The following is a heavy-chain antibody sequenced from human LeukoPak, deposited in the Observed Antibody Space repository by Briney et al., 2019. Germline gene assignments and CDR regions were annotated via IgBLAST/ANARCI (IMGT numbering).Heavy chain of an antibody. D-gene: IGHD1-14*01. Sequence: PGGSLRLSCAASGFTFSSYGMHWVRQAPGKGLEWVAVIWYDGSNKYYADSGKGRFTISRDNSKNTLYLQMNSLRAEDTAVYYCAKDDGIIGITGTTPDYWGQGTLVTVSS. CDR1: GFTFSSYG. J-gene: IGHJ4*02. V-gene: IGHV3-33*06. CDR2: IWYDGSNK. CDR3: AKDDGIIGITGTTPDY.